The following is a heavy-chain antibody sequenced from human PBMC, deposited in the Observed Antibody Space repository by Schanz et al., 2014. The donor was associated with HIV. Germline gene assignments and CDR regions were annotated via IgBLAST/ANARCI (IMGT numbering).Heavy chain of an antibody. CDR1: GYTFTSYG. D-gene: IGHD6-19*01. CDR3: ARDSSSYPHYFYGMDV. J-gene: IGHJ6*02. Sequence: QVQLVQSGAEVKKPGASVKVSCKASGYTFTSYGISWVRQAPGQGLEWMGWISAYNGNTNYAQKLQGRVTMTTDTSTSTPYMELRSLSSYDTAVYYCARDSSSYPHYFYGMDVWGQGTTVTVSS. V-gene: IGHV1-18*01. CDR2: ISAYNGNT.